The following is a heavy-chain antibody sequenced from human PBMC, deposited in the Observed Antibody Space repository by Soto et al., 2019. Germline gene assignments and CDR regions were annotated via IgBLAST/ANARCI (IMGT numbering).Heavy chain of an antibody. V-gene: IGHV4-34*01. D-gene: IGHD1-20*01. CDR2: INHSGST. CDR1: GGSFSGYY. J-gene: IGHJ5*02. Sequence: SETLSLTCAVYGGSFSGYYWSWIRQPPGKGLEWIGEINHSGSTNYNPSLKSRVTISVDTSKNQFSLKLSSVTAADTAVYYCARSHTGLNGTNWFDPWGQGTLVTVSS. CDR3: ARSHTGLNGTNWFDP.